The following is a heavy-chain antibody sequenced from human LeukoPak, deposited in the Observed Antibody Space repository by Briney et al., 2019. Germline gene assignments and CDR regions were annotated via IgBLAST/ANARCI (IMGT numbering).Heavy chain of an antibody. CDR1: GFTFSSYA. CDR2: ISGSGGST. J-gene: IGHJ4*02. D-gene: IGHD6-6*01. CDR3: ARDSGAARWADY. Sequence: GGSLRLSCAASGFTFSSYAMSWVRQAPGKGLEWVSAISGSGGSTYYADSVKGRFTISRDNSKSTLYLQMNSLRAEDTAVYYCARDSGAARWADYWGQGTLVTVSS. V-gene: IGHV3-23*01.